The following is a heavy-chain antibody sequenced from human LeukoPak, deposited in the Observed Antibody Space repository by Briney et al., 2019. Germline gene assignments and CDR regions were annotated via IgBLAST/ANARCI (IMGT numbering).Heavy chain of an antibody. D-gene: IGHD3-10*01. V-gene: IGHV1-18*04. CDR1: GYTFTGYY. Sequence: GASVKVSCKASGYTFTGYYMHWVRQAPGQGLEWMGWISAYNGNTNYAQKLQGRVTMTTDTSTSTAYMELRSLRSDDTAVYYCARALPGGFDPWGQGTLVTVSS. CDR3: ARALPGGFDP. J-gene: IGHJ5*02. CDR2: ISAYNGNT.